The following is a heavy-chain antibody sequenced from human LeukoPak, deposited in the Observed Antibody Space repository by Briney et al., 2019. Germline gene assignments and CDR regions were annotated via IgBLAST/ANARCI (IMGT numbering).Heavy chain of an antibody. V-gene: IGHV3-53*01. Sequence: GGSLRLSCAASGFTVSSNYMSWVRQAPGKGLEWVSVIYSGGSTYYADSVKGRFTISRDNSKNTLYLQMNSLRAEDTAVYYCTRQRAEQWLGGLYYYYMDVWGKGTTVTISS. CDR3: TRQRAEQWLGGLYYYYMDV. J-gene: IGHJ6*03. CDR1: GFTVSSNY. D-gene: IGHD6-19*01. CDR2: IYSGGST.